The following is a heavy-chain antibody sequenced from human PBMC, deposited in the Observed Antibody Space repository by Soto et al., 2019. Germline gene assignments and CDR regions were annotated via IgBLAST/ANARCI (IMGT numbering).Heavy chain of an antibody. V-gene: IGHV1-18*01. CDR2: ISAYNGNT. Sequence: ASVKVSCKASGYTFTSYGISWVRQAPGQGLEWMGWISAYNGNTNYAQKLQGRVTMTTDTSTDTAYMELRSLRSDDTAVYYCATGGIAAAGKAYYYYYMDVWGKGTTVTVSS. J-gene: IGHJ6*03. CDR1: GYTFTSYG. D-gene: IGHD6-13*01. CDR3: ATGGIAAAGKAYYYYYMDV.